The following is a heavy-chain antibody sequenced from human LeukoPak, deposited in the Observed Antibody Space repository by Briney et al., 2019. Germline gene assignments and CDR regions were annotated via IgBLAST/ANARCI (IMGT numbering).Heavy chain of an antibody. CDR3: ARPDRVGATTWVDY. J-gene: IGHJ4*02. CDR1: GYTFTGYY. Sequence: ASVKVSCKASGYTFTGYYMHWVRQAPGQGLEWMGWINPNSGGTNYAQKFQGRVTMTRDTSISTAYMELSRVRSDDTAVYYCARPDRVGATTWVDYWGQGTLVTVSS. D-gene: IGHD1-26*01. V-gene: IGHV1-2*02. CDR2: INPNSGGT.